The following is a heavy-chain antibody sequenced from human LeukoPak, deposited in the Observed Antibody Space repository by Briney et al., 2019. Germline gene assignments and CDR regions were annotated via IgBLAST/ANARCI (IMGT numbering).Heavy chain of an antibody. CDR3: ARERLIYCSGGSCYSGGFDY. J-gene: IGHJ4*02. CDR2: INPNSGDT. V-gene: IGHV1-2*04. Sequence: ASVRVSCKASGYTFTGYHMHWVRQAPGQGLEWMGWINPNSGDTNYAQKFQGWVTMTRDTSISTAYMELSRLRSDDTAVYYCARERLIYCSGGSCYSGGFDYWGQGTLVTVSS. D-gene: IGHD2-15*01. CDR1: GYTFTGYH.